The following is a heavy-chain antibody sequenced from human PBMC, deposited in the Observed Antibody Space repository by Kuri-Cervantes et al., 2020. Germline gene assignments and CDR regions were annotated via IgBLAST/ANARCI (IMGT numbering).Heavy chain of an antibody. Sequence: ASVKVSCKASGGTFSSYAISWVRQAPGQGLEWMGGIIPSGGSTSYAQKFQGRVTMTRDTSTSTVYMELSSLRSEDTAVYYCARPFSSSWYMDYWGQGTLVTVSS. D-gene: IGHD6-13*01. CDR3: ARPFSSSWYMDY. J-gene: IGHJ4*02. V-gene: IGHV1-46*01. CDR1: GGTFSSYA. CDR2: IIPSGGST.